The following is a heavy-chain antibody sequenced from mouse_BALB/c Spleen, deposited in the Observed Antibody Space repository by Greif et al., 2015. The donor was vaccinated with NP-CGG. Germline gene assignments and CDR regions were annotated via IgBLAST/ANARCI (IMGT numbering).Heavy chain of an antibody. J-gene: IGHJ1*01. CDR2: INPSNGGT. CDR3: TRSDGYYWYFDV. V-gene: IGHV1S81*02. Sequence: VQLQESGAELVKPGASVKLSCKASGYTFTSYYMYWVKQRPGQGLEWTGEINPSNGGTNFNVKFKSKATLTVDKSSSTAYMQLSSLTSEDSAVYYCTRSDGYYWYFDVWGAGTTVTVSS. D-gene: IGHD2-3*01. CDR1: GYTFTSYY.